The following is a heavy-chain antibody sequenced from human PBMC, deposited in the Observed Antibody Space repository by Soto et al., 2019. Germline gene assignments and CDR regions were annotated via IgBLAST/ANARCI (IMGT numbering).Heavy chain of an antibody. CDR2: ISARSHTI. V-gene: IGHV3-48*03. D-gene: IGHD5-18*01. CDR1: GFTFSGYE. Sequence: GGSLRLSCAASGFTFSGYEMDWVRQAPGKALEWIAYISARSHTIYYADSVKGRFTISRDDAQNSLFLQMTSLRVDDSGVYFCARGTAYFYYALGVWGPGTTVTVSS. J-gene: IGHJ6*02. CDR3: ARGTAYFYYALGV.